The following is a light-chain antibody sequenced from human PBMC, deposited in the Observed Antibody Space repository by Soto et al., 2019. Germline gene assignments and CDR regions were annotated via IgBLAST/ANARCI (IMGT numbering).Light chain of an antibody. CDR3: QHDYALPPKT. CDR2: GAS. Sequence: IVLTQSLATLSVSPEERSTLSCRASQTINNNDAWYQLKDGQVPRRLIYGASTRATSISARFSGSGSGTEFTLTISSLQSEDFAVYYCQHDYALPPKTFGQGTKVDIK. V-gene: IGKV3-15*01. CDR1: QTINNN. J-gene: IGKJ1*01.